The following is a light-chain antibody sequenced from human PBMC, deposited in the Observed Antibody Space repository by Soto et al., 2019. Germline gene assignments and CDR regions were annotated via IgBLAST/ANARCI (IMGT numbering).Light chain of an antibody. CDR1: QSLSSNY. CDR3: QQYGTSPPIT. J-gene: IGKJ5*01. V-gene: IGKV3-20*01. Sequence: EIVLTQPPGTLSLSPGETATLSCRASQSLSSNYLAWYQQKPGRAPRLLIYGASSRAAGIPDRFSGSGSGTDFTLTISRLEPEDFAVFYCQQYGTSPPITFGQGTRLEIK. CDR2: GAS.